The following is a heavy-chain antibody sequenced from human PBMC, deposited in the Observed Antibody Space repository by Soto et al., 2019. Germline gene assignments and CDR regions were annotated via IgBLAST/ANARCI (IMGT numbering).Heavy chain of an antibody. Sequence: SVKVSCKASGGTFSSYAISWVRQAPGQGLEWMGGIIPIFGTANYAQKFQGRVTITADESTSTAYMELSSLRSEDTAVYYCARGSSPTVGMDVWGQGTTVTVSS. V-gene: IGHV1-69*13. CDR1: GGTFSSYA. J-gene: IGHJ6*02. CDR2: IIPIFGTA. CDR3: ARGSSPTVGMDV. D-gene: IGHD6-6*01.